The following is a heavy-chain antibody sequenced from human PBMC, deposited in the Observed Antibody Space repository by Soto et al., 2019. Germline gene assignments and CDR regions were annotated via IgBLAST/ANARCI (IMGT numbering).Heavy chain of an antibody. CDR3: ARHGQQLETYYYYYGMDV. V-gene: IGHV5-51*01. D-gene: IGHD6-13*01. Sequence: PGESLKISCKGSGYSFTSYWIGWVRQMPEKGLEWMGIIYPGDSDTRYSPSFQGQVTISADKSISTAYLQWSSLKASDTAMYYCARHGQQLETYYYYYGMDVWGQGTTVTVSS. CDR2: IYPGDSDT. CDR1: GYSFTSYW. J-gene: IGHJ6*02.